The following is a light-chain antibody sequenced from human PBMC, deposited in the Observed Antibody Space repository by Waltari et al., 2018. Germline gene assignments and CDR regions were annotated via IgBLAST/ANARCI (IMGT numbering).Light chain of an antibody. Sequence: QSALTQPRSVSGSPGQSVTISCTGTSSDVGAYNYVSWYQQHPGKAPKLMIFDVNKRPSGVPDRFSGSKSGYTASLTISGLQAEDGADYYCCSYAGSYTFVFGTGTKVTVL. CDR3: CSYAGSYTFV. J-gene: IGLJ1*01. CDR1: SSDVGAYNY. CDR2: DVN. V-gene: IGLV2-11*01.